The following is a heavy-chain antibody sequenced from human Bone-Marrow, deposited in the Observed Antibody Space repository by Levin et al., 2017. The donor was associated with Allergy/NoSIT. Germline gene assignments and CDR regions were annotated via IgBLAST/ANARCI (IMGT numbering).Heavy chain of an antibody. CDR2: ISGSGGST. Sequence: GGSLRLSCAASGFTFSSYAMSWVRQAPGKGLEWVSAISGSGGSTYYADSVKGRFTISRDNSKNTLYLQMNSLRAEDTAVYYCAKDPLYYDILTGSTEGWFDPWGQGTLVTVSS. CDR3: AKDPLYYDILTGSTEGWFDP. CDR1: GFTFSSYA. V-gene: IGHV3-23*01. D-gene: IGHD3-9*01. J-gene: IGHJ5*02.